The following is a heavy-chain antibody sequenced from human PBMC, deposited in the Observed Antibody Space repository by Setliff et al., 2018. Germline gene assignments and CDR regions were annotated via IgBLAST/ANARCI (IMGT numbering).Heavy chain of an antibody. J-gene: IGHJ4*02. CDR2: ISYSGGT. Sequence: LSLTCTVSGVSVRSVNSYWSWIRQPAGEGLEWIGHISYSGGTIYNPSLRSRVAISLDTSKNQFSLRLSSVTAADTAVYYCARWVAAAGIHNYFDYWGQGTLVTVSS. CDR1: GVSVRSVNSY. D-gene: IGHD6-13*01. CDR3: ARWVAAAGIHNYFDY. V-gene: IGHV4-61*09.